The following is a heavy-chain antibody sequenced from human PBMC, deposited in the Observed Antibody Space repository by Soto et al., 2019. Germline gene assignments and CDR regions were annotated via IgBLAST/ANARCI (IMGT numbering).Heavy chain of an antibody. CDR2: ISYDGSNK. J-gene: IGHJ5*02. CDR1: GFTFSSYG. CDR3: AKDGREAARSGNWFDP. D-gene: IGHD6-6*01. Sequence: ESGGGVVQPGRSLRLSCAASGFTFSSYGMHWVRQAPGKGLEWVAVISYDGSNKYYADSVKGRFTISRDNSKNTLYLQMNSLRAEDTAVYYCAKDGREAARSGNWFDPWGQGTLVTVSS. V-gene: IGHV3-30*18.